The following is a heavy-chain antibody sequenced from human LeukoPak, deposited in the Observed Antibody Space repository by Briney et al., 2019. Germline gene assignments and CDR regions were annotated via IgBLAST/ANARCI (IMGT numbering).Heavy chain of an antibody. CDR2: IWYEGTNK. Sequence: GASLSPAWAPSGFTFSSYGMHWVRQAPGNGREWVAVIWYEGTNKYYAACVKGRFTISRDNSKNTLYLRMNSLRTEDPAVADCGRGDYYDSSGYFAGRDFDSRGQGAMVTVS. CDR1: GFTFSSYG. V-gene: IGHV3-33*01. J-gene: IGHJ3*02. D-gene: IGHD3-22*01. CDR3: GRGDYYDSSGYFAGRDFDS.